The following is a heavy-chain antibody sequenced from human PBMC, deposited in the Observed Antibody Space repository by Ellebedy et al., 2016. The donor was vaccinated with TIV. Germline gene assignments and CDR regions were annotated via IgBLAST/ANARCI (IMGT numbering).Heavy chain of an antibody. V-gene: IGHV3-53*01. CDR2: MDAGGNT. CDR1: GFTVSGDY. CDR3: AGGTY. J-gene: IGHJ4*02. Sequence: GESLKISCAASGFTVSGDYMSWVRPAPGKGLEWVSIMDAGGNTHYPDPVKGRFTVSRDNSKNTLYLQMKSLRAEDTAGYYCAGGTYWGQGTLVTVSS.